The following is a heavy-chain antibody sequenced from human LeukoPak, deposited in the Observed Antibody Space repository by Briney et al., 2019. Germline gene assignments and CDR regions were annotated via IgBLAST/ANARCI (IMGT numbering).Heavy chain of an antibody. CDR3: ARGGRWLQFLDY. CDR2: INHGGST. D-gene: IGHD5-24*01. V-gene: IGHV4-34*01. Sequence: SETLSLTCAVYGGSFSGYYWSWIRQPPGKGLEWIGEINHGGSTNYNPSLKSRVTISVDTSKNQFSLKLSSVTAADTAVYYCARGGRWLQFLDYWGQGTLATVSS. J-gene: IGHJ4*02. CDR1: GGSFSGYY.